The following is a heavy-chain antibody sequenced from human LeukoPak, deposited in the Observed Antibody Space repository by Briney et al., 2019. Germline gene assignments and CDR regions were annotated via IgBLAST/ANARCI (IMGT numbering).Heavy chain of an antibody. CDR3: ARGGIRYYYYMDV. CDR2: INPNSGGT. Sequence: ASVKVSCKASGYTFTGYYKHWVRQAPGQGLEWMGRINPNSGGTNYAQKFQGRVTMTRDTSISTAYMELSRLRSDDTAVYYCARGGIRYYYYMDVWGKGTTVTVSS. V-gene: IGHV1-2*06. CDR1: GYTFTGYY. J-gene: IGHJ6*03.